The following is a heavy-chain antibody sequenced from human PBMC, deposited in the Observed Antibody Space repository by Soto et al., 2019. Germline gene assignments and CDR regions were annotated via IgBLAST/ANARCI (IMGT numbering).Heavy chain of an antibody. Sequence: PSQTLSLTCAISGDSVSSNSAAWNWIRQSPSRGLEWLGRTYYRSKWYNDYAVSVKSRITINPDTSKNQFSLQLNSVTPEDTAVYYCARDIAVAGTGWFPAAFDYWGQGTLVTVSS. V-gene: IGHV6-1*01. D-gene: IGHD6-19*01. CDR2: TYYRSKWYN. CDR1: GDSVSSNSAA. CDR3: ARDIAVAGTGWFPAAFDY. J-gene: IGHJ4*02.